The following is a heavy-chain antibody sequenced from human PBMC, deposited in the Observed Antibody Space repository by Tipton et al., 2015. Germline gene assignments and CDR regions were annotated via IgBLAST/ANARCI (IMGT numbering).Heavy chain of an antibody. CDR2: IYYTGST. CDR1: GDSINRYY. V-gene: IGHV4-59*01. J-gene: IGHJ6*02. Sequence: TLSLTCSVSGDSINRYYWRWIRQPPGKGLECIGYIYYTGSTHYNPSLKSRVTISVDTSKSQFFLKLSSVTAADTAVYYCARFRYYGSESERGNFHGLDVWGQGTTVTVSS. D-gene: IGHD3-10*01. CDR3: ARFRYYGSESERGNFHGLDV.